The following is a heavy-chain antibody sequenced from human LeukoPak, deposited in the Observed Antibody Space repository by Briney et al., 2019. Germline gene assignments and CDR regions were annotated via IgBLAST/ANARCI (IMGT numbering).Heavy chain of an antibody. Sequence: SQTLSLTCTVSGGSISSGSYYWGWIRQPAGKALERIGHIYTSGSTSYNPSLQSRVTISVDTSSHQFSLKVTSVTAADTAVYYCARAGGSVGWYGTIDSWGQGTLVTVSS. J-gene: IGHJ4*02. V-gene: IGHV4-61*09. CDR2: IYTSGST. CDR3: ARAGGSVGWYGTIDS. D-gene: IGHD6-19*01. CDR1: GGSISSGSYY.